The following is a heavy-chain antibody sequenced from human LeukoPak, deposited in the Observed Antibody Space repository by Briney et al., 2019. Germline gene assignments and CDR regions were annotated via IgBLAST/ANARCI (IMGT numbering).Heavy chain of an antibody. CDR1: GGSISSYY. V-gene: IGHV4-59*01. J-gene: IGHJ4*02. D-gene: IGHD3-22*01. CDR3: ARLSYYNSSGYSHVFDY. Sequence: SETLSLTCTVSGGSISSYYWSWIRQPPGKGLEWIGYIYYSGSTNYNPSLKSRVTISVDTSKNQFSLKLSSVTAADTAVYYCARLSYYNSSGYSHVFDYWGQGTLVTVSS. CDR2: IYYSGST.